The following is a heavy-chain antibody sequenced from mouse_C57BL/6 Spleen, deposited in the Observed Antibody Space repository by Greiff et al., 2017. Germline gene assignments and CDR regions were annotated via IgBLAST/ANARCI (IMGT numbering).Heavy chain of an antibody. V-gene: IGHV1-15*01. CDR1: GYTFTDYE. Sequence: VQRVESGAELVRPGASVTLSCKASGYTFTDYEMHWVKQTPVHGLEWIGAIDPETGGTAYNQKFKGKAILTADKSSSTAYMELRSLTSEDSAVYYCTRLGLYYAMDYWGQGTSVTVSS. D-gene: IGHD3-3*01. J-gene: IGHJ4*01. CDR3: TRLGLYYAMDY. CDR2: IDPETGGT.